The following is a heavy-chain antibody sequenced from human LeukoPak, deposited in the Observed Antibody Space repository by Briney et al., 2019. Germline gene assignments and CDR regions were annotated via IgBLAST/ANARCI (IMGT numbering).Heavy chain of an antibody. Sequence: GGSLRLSCAASGFIFSNAWMTWVRQAPGKGLEWVGRIKRKTDGGTTDYAAPVKGRFTISRDDSKNMVYLQMNSLKTEDTAVYYCTSPITIFGVVTKNYWGQGTLVTVSS. CDR2: IKRKTDGGTT. CDR1: GFIFSNAW. CDR3: TSPITIFGVVTKNY. J-gene: IGHJ4*02. D-gene: IGHD3-3*01. V-gene: IGHV3-15*01.